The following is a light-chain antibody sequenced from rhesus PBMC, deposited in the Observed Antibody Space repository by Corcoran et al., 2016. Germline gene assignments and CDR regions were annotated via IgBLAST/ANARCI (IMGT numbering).Light chain of an antibody. CDR3: QQYKSYPYS. CDR1: QGISSY. CDR2: APT. Sequence: DIQMTQSPSSLSASVGDTVTITCRASQGISSYLNWFLQHPGKAPKLLIYAPTTLQSGVPSRFSGSGSVTDFTLTISSLQPEDFATYYCQQYKSYPYSVGQGTKVEIK. V-gene: IGKV1-28*02. J-gene: IGKJ2*01.